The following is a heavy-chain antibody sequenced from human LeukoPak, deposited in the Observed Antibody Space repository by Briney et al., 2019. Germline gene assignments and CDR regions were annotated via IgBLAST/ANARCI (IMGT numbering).Heavy chain of an antibody. CDR3: AREAGCSSTSCYWYYYYYMDV. CDR2: INSDGSST. V-gene: IGHV3-74*01. J-gene: IGHJ6*03. D-gene: IGHD2-2*01. CDR1: GFTFSSYW. Sequence: GGSLRLSCAASGFTFSSYWMHWVRQAPGKGLVWVSRINSDGSSTSYADSVKGRFTISRDNAKNTLYLQMNSLRAEDTAVYYCAREAGCSSTSCYWYYYYYMDVWGKGTTVTVSS.